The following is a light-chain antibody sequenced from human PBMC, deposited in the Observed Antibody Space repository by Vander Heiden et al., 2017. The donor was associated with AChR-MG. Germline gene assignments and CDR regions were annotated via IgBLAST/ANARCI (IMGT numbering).Light chain of an antibody. CDR3: SSYAGSNNLVV. V-gene: IGLV2-8*01. Sequence: QSALTQPPSASGSPGQSVTISRTGTSSDVGGYNYVSWYQQHPGKAPKVMIYEISKRPSGVPDRFSGSKSGNTASLTVSGLQAEDEADYYCSSYAGSNNLVVFGGGTKLTVL. CDR2: EIS. J-gene: IGLJ2*01. CDR1: SSDVGGYNY.